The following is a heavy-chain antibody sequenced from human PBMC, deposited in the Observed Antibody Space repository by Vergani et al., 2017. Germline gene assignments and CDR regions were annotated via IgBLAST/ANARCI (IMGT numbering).Heavy chain of an antibody. V-gene: IGHV4-39*01. Sequence: QLQLQESGPGLVKPSETLTLTCTVSGGSITYGAFYWGWIRQPPGKGLEWIGGIYYSGLTYYNPSLKSRVAISVDTSKNQFSLKVTSVTAADTAVYFCARQXPGSGWSPGDFDDWGQGILVTVSS. CDR1: GGSITYGAFY. CDR2: IYYSGLT. CDR3: ARQXPGSGWSPGDFDD. J-gene: IGHJ4*02. D-gene: IGHD6-19*01.